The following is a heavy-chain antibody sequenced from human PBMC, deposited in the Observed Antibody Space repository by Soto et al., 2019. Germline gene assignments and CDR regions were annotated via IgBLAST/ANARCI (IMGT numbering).Heavy chain of an antibody. D-gene: IGHD3-3*01. J-gene: IGHJ5*02. CDR3: ARVPLFYYDFWSGYHYNWFDP. V-gene: IGHV3-33*01. CDR1: GFTFSSYG. Sequence: PGGSLRLSCAASGFTFSSYGMHWVRQAPGKGLEWVAVIWYGGSNKYYADSVKGRFTISRDNSKNTLYLQMNSLRDEDTAVYYCARVPLFYYDFWSGYHYNWFDPWVQGTLVTVSS. CDR2: IWYGGSNK.